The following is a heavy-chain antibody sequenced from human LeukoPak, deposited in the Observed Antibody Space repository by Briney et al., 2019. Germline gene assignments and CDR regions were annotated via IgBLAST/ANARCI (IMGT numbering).Heavy chain of an antibody. CDR2: ISSSSSYI. V-gene: IGHV3-21*01. D-gene: IGHD3-16*01. Sequence: PGGSLRLSRAASGFTFSSYSMNWVRQAPGKGLEWVSSISSSSSYIYYADSVKGRFTISRNNAKNSLYLQMNSLRAEDTAVYYCARDQGSYEPEMFDYWGQGTLVTVSS. J-gene: IGHJ4*02. CDR3: ARDQGSYEPEMFDY. CDR1: GFTFSSYS.